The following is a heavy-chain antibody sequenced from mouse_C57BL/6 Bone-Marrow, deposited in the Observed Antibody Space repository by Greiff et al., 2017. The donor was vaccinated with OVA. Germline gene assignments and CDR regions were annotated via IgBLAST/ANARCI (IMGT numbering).Heavy chain of an antibody. CDR2: ISYDGSN. J-gene: IGHJ4*01. D-gene: IGHD2-5*01. CDR3: ARNAYYSNYDYYAMDY. CDR1: GYSITSGYY. Sequence: EVKLVESGPGLVKPSQSLSLTWSVTGYSITSGYYWNWIRQFPGNKLEWMGYISYDGSNNYNPSLKNRISITRDTSKNQFFLKLNSVTTEDTATYYCARNAYYSNYDYYAMDYWGQGTSVTVSS. V-gene: IGHV3-6*01.